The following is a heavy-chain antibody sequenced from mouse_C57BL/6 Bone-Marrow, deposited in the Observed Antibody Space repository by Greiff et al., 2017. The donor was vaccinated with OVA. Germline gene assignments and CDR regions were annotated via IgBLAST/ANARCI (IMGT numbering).Heavy chain of an antibody. Sequence: QVHVKQPGAELVMPGASVKLSCKASGYTFTSYWMHWVKQRPGQGLEWIGEIDPSDSYTNYNQKFKGKSTLTVDKSSSTAYMQLSSLTSEDSAVYYCAGEGSLEGFYYFDYWGQGTTLTVSS. J-gene: IGHJ2*01. CDR1: GYTFTSYW. V-gene: IGHV1-69*01. D-gene: IGHD1-1*02. CDR3: AGEGSLEGFYYFDY. CDR2: IDPSDSYT.